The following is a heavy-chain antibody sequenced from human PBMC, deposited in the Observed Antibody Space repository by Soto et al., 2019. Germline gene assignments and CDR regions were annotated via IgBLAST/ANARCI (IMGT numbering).Heavy chain of an antibody. Sequence: DVQLLESGGGLVQPGGSLRLSCAASGFTFANHAMYWVRQAPGKGLEWVSSTRPGGDSTDYADSVKGRFTISRDNSKSTLYLQLNSLGVAATAIYYCAIARGSTYGFFDYWGRGTLVTVSS. CDR2: TRPGGDST. CDR1: GFTFANHA. CDR3: AIARGSTYGFFDY. J-gene: IGHJ4*02. D-gene: IGHD5-18*01. V-gene: IGHV3-23*01.